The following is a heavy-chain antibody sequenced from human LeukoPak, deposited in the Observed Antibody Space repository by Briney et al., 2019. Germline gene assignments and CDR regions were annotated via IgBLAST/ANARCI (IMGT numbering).Heavy chain of an antibody. CDR3: ASTDGNWFDP. Sequence: PSETLSLTCTVSGGSISRYYWSWIRQPPGKGLEWLGYIYYSGSTNYNPSLKSRVTISVDTSKNQFSLKVSSVTAADTAVYYCASTDGNWFDPWGQGTLVTVSS. CDR2: IYYSGST. V-gene: IGHV4-59*01. J-gene: IGHJ5*02. D-gene: IGHD4-17*01. CDR1: GGSISRYY.